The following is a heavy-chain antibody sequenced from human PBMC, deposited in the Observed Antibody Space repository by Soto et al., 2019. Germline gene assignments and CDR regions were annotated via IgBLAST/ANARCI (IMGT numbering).Heavy chain of an antibody. CDR2: IYHRGAT. D-gene: IGHD1-1*01. V-gene: IGHV4-4*02. CDR1: GDSISSSNW. CDR3: ARDLGTGTDY. J-gene: IGHJ4*02. Sequence: QVQLQESGPGLVKPSGTLSLTCAVSGDSISSSNWWSWVRQAPGKGLEWIGEIYHRGATTYNPSLKSRATISVDPSNNHFSLKLTSVTAADTAVYFCARDLGTGTDYWGQGTLVTVAS.